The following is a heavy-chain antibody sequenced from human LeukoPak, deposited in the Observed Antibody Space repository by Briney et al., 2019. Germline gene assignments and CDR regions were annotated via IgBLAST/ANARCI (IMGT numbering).Heavy chain of an antibody. CDR3: ARSSGTGTFSY. CDR1: GDSISRSTYY. J-gene: IGHJ4*02. D-gene: IGHD6-25*01. V-gene: IGHV4-39*02. Sequence: SETLSLTCTVSGDSISRSTYYWAWIRQPPGKGLEWIGSVYYGRSPYYNPSLESRAAISVDTSKNHFSLKMSSVTAADTAVYYCARSSGTGTFSYWGQGTLVTVSS. CDR2: VYYGRSP.